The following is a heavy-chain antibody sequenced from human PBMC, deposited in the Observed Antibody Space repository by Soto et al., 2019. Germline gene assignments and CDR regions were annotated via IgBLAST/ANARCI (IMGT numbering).Heavy chain of an antibody. CDR1: GYSFAGYW. J-gene: IGHJ4*02. D-gene: IGHD3-22*01. CDR2: IDPSDSQR. CDR3: ARKIYDSDTGPNFQYYFDS. Sequence: GESLKISCKGSGYSFAGYWITWVRQKPGKGLEWMGRIDPSDSQRYYSPSFRGHVTISVTTCITTVFLQWSSLRASDTAMYYCARKIYDSDTGPNFQYYFDSWGQGTPVTVSS. V-gene: IGHV5-10-1*01.